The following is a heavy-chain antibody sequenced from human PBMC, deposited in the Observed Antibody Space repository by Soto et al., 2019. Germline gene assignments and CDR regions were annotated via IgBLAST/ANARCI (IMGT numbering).Heavy chain of an antibody. Sequence: ASVKVSCKASGYTFTRYAMHWVRQAPGQRLEWMGWINAGNGNTKYSQKFQGRVTITRDTSASTAYMEPSSLRSEDQAVYYCASSYGIGTSSPPYCGMDVWGKGTRVTVS. CDR2: INAGNGNT. V-gene: IGHV1-3*01. CDR3: ASSYGIGTSSPPYCGMDV. D-gene: IGHD2-2*01. J-gene: IGHJ6*04. CDR1: GYTFTRYA.